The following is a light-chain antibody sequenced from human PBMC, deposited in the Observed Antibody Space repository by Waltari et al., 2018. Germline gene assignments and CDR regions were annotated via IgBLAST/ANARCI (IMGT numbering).Light chain of an antibody. CDR1: ALPKKY. CDR2: EDR. J-gene: IGLJ2*01. Sequence: SYELTQPPSVSVSPGQTARITCSGNALPKKYAYWYQQKSGQAPVLVIYEDRKRPSGIPERFSGSSSGPMATLTISGAQVEDEADYYCYSIDSSGDFRIFGGGTKLTVL. CDR3: YSIDSSGDFRI. V-gene: IGLV3-10*01.